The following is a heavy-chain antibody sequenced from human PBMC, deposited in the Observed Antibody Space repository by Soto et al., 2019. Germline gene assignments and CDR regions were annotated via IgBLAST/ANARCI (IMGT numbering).Heavy chain of an antibody. Sequence: GESLKISCKGSGYSFTSYWIGWVRQMPGKGLEWMGIIYPGDSDTRYSPSFQGQVTISADKSISTAYLQWSSLKASDTAMYYCAREAIEVAGTRAFDICGQGTMVTVSS. V-gene: IGHV5-51*01. CDR3: AREAIEVAGTRAFDI. CDR1: GYSFTSYW. J-gene: IGHJ3*02. D-gene: IGHD6-19*01. CDR2: IYPGDSDT.